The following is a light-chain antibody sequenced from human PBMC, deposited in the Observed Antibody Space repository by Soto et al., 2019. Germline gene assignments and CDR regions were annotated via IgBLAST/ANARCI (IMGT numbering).Light chain of an antibody. CDR1: QSVSSPY. J-gene: IGKJ3*01. V-gene: IGKV3-20*01. CDR2: GAS. Sequence: EVVLTQSPVTLSLSPGERATLSCRASQSVSSPYLAWYQQKPGQPPRLLIYGASSRATDIPDRFIGSGPGTEFTLTIARLAPEDFAMYYCQQYGSSPFTFGPGTKVDI. CDR3: QQYGSSPFT.